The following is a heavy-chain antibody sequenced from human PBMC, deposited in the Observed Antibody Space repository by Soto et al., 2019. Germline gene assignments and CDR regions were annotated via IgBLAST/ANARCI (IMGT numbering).Heavy chain of an antibody. Sequence: GGSLRLSCAASGFTFSSYAMSWVRQAPGKGLEWVSAISGSGGSTYYADSVKGRFTISRDNSKNTLYLQMNSLRAEDTAVYYCAKLSFYDFWSGYGRFDPWGQGTLVTVSS. V-gene: IGHV3-23*01. CDR2: ISGSGGST. J-gene: IGHJ5*02. D-gene: IGHD3-3*01. CDR1: GFTFSSYA. CDR3: AKLSFYDFWSGYGRFDP.